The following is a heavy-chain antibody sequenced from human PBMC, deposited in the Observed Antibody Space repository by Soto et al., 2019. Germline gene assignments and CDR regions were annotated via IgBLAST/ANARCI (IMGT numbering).Heavy chain of an antibody. V-gene: IGHV2-5*02. Sequence: QITLKESGPTLVKPTQTLTLTCTFSGFSLSTSGVGVGWIRQPPGKALEWLALIYWDDDKRYSPSLKSRLTIHKDTSKNQVVLTMTNMDPVDTATYYCAHSLIGYYYDSSGSNWFDPWGQGTLFTVSS. CDR3: AHSLIGYYYDSSGSNWFDP. CDR1: GFSLSTSGVG. CDR2: IYWDDDK. D-gene: IGHD3-22*01. J-gene: IGHJ5*02.